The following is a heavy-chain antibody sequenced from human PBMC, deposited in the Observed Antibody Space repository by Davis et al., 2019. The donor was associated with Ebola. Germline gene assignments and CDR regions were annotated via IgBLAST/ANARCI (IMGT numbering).Heavy chain of an antibody. V-gene: IGHV3-30*04. Sequence: GGSLRLSCAASGFNFRNFAIHWLRQAPGKGLEWVAVISYDGSNKYYADSVKGRFTISRDNSKNTLYLQMHSLRAEDTAVYYCATPSGTLDYWGQGTLVTVSS. J-gene: IGHJ4*02. D-gene: IGHD6-13*01. CDR3: ATPSGTLDY. CDR1: GFNFRNFA. CDR2: ISYDGSNK.